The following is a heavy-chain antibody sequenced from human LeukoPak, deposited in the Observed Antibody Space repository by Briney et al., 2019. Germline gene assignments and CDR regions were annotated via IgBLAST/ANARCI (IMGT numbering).Heavy chain of an antibody. V-gene: IGHV3-30*18. D-gene: IGHD1-26*01. Sequence: PGRSLRLSCAASGFTFSSYGMHWVRQAPGKGPEWVAVISYDGSNKYYADSVKGRFTISRDNSKNTLYLQMNSLRAEDTAVYYCAKRIVGPYFYYFDYWGQGTLVTVSS. CDR2: ISYDGSNK. J-gene: IGHJ4*02. CDR3: AKRIVGPYFYYFDY. CDR1: GFTFSSYG.